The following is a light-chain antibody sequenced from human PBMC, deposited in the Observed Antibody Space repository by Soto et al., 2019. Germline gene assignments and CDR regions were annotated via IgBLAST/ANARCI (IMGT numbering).Light chain of an antibody. CDR3: QQYGRSSGLFT. CDR1: QSVSSSY. J-gene: IGKJ3*01. CDR2: GAP. V-gene: IGKV3-20*01. Sequence: EIVLTQSPGTLSLSPGERATLSCRASQSVSSSYLDWYQQKPGQAPRLLLYGAPSRVTCIPDRLSCSGSGTVFTLTISRLEPEDFAVYYCQQYGRSSGLFTFGPGTKVDIK.